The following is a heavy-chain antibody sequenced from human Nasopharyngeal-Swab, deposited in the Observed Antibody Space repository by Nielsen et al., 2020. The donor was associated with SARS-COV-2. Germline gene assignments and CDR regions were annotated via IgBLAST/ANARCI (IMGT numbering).Heavy chain of an antibody. Sequence: GESLKISCAASGFTFSSYSMNWVRQAPGKGLEWVSSISSSSSYIYYADSVKGRFTISRDNAKNSLYLQMNSLRADDTAVYYCARVRTTVAGIHGAFGYWGQGTLVTVSS. D-gene: IGHD6-19*01. J-gene: IGHJ4*02. CDR1: GFTFSSYS. V-gene: IGHV3-21*01. CDR3: ARVRTTVAGIHGAFGY. CDR2: ISSSSSYI.